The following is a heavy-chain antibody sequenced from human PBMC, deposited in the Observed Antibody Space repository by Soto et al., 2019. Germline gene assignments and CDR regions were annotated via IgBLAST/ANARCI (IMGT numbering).Heavy chain of an antibody. V-gene: IGHV3-23*01. CDR2: ISGSGGST. Sequence: EVQLLESGGGLVQPGGSLRLSCAASGFTCSSYAMSWVRQAPGKGLEWVSAISGSGGSTYYADSVKGRFTISRDNSKNTLYLQMDSLRAEDTAVYYCAKARGYDFWSGYSNWFDPWGQGTLVTVSS. J-gene: IGHJ5*02. CDR3: AKARGYDFWSGYSNWFDP. CDR1: GFTCSSYA. D-gene: IGHD3-3*01.